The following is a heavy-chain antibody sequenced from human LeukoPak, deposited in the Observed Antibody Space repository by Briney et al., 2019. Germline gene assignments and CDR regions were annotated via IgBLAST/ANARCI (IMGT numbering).Heavy chain of an antibody. D-gene: IGHD1-26*01. CDR3: AKGRTLVGGSTRSYDY. CDR1: GFTFTSYS. Sequence: GGSLRLSCAASGFTFTSYSMRGVRQAPGRGLEGVAVISANGGDTFYADSVKGRFTISRDNYKNTLYLQMNSLRVEDTAVYYCAKGRTLVGGSTRSYDYWGQGTLVTVSS. V-gene: IGHV3-23*01. CDR2: ISANGGDT. J-gene: IGHJ4*02.